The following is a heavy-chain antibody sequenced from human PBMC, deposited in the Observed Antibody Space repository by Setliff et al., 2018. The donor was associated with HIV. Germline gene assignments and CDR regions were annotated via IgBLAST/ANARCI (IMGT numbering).Heavy chain of an antibody. CDR1: GGSFSGYY. CDR3: ARVYYGSGWYFDL. D-gene: IGHD3-10*01. J-gene: IGHJ2*01. CDR2: INHSGST. Sequence: PSETLSLTCAVYGGSFSGYYWSWIRQPPGKGLEWIGEINHSGSTNYNPSLKSRVTISVDTSKNQFSLKLSSVTAADTAVYYCARVYYGSGWYFDLWGRGTLVTVS. V-gene: IGHV4-34*01.